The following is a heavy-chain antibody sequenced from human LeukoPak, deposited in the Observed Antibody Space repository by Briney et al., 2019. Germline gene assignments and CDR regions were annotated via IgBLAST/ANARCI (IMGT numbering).Heavy chain of an antibody. CDR1: GFSFSSHG. CDR2: IIGGAGST. CDR3: AHGAMYQLDY. Sequence: GGSLRLSCAASGFSFSSHGMSWVRQAPGKGLEWVSGIIGGAGSTYYADSVKGRFTISGDNSKNTLYLQMNSLRAEDTAVYYCAHGAMYQLDYWGQGTLVTVSS. V-gene: IGHV3-23*01. J-gene: IGHJ4*02. D-gene: IGHD2-2*01.